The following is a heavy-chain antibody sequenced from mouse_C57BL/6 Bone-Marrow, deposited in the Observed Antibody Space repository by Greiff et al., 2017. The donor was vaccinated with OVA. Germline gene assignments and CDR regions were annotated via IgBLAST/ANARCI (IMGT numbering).Heavy chain of an antibody. Sequence: EVKLMESGGGLVKPGGSLKLSCAASGFTFSSYAMSWVRQTPEKRLEWVATISDGGSYTYYPDNVKGRFTISRDNAKNNLYLQMSYLKSEDTAMYYCAREGITTVVAYYAMDYWGQGTSVTVSS. CDR2: ISDGGSYT. CDR3: AREGITTVVAYYAMDY. J-gene: IGHJ4*01. D-gene: IGHD1-1*01. CDR1: GFTFSSYA. V-gene: IGHV5-4*01.